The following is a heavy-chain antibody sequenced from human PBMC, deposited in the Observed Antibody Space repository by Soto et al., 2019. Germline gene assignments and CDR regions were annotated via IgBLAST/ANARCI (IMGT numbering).Heavy chain of an antibody. D-gene: IGHD5-12*01. Sequence: SVKVSCKASGYTFTGYYIHWVRQAPGQGLEWMGWVNPNSGGTGYAQRFQGRVTMTRDTSINSVYMELSRLRSDDTATYFCARGNSGDDDEFDYWGQGTPVTASS. CDR1: GYTFTGYY. CDR3: ARGNSGDDDEFDY. J-gene: IGHJ4*02. CDR2: VNPNSGGT. V-gene: IGHV1-2*02.